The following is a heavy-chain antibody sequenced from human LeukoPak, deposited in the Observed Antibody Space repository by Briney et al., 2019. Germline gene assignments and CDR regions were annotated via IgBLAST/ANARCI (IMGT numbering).Heavy chain of an antibody. CDR1: GFSFNSYP. Sequence: TGGSLRLSCAASGFSFNSYPMHWVRQAPGKGLEWVAVISYDGSNKYYADSVKGRFTISRDNSKNTLYLQMNSLRAEDTAVYYCARGEGLRLGELSLYRIPDLYYFDYWGQGTLVTASS. J-gene: IGHJ4*02. V-gene: IGHV3-30-3*01. CDR2: ISYDGSNK. D-gene: IGHD3-16*02. CDR3: ARGEGLRLGELSLYRIPDLYYFDY.